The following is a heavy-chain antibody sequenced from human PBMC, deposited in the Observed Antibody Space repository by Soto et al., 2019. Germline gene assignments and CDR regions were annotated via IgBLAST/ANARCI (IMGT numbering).Heavy chain of an antibody. CDR2: ISASGGLK. V-gene: IGHV3-23*01. CDR3: AREVGAPSGWLDP. Sequence: GSLRLSCAASGFTFTNYAMTWVRQTPGKGLEWVSGISASGGLKYYADSVRGRFPVSRDNSKNILYLQMDNLRDEDTALYYCAREVGAPSGWLDPWGQGTQVTVSS. J-gene: IGHJ5*02. CDR1: GFTFTNYA. D-gene: IGHD1-26*01.